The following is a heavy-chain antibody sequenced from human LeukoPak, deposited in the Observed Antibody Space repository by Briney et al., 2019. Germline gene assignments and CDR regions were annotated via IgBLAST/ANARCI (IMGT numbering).Heavy chain of an antibody. J-gene: IGHJ3*02. CDR2: SKIKTDGGTR. V-gene: IGHV3-15*01. D-gene: IGHD4/OR15-4a*01. CDR1: GCTSSNAW. CDR3: TTFDYAAFLI. Sequence: PGGSLRLSCAVSGCTSSNAWLSWVRQAPGKGMEWVGRSKIKTDGGTRDYAAPVKGRFTISRDDSKNTLYLQMNSLKTEDTAVYYCTTFDYAAFLIWGQGTMVTVSS.